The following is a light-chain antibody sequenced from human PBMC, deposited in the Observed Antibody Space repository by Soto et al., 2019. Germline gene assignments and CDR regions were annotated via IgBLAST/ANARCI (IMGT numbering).Light chain of an antibody. CDR1: QNVDKF. CDR3: QQYGSSPLT. Sequence: EIELTQSPATLSLSPGETATLSCRASQNVDKFLAWYQQRPGQPPRLLIFDSSNRATGVPVRFSGSGSGTDFTLTISRLEPEDFAVYYCQQYGSSPLTFGGGTKVDIK. J-gene: IGKJ4*01. CDR2: DSS. V-gene: IGKV3-20*01.